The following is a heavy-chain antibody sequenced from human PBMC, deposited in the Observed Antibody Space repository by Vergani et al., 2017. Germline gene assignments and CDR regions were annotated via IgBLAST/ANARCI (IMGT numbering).Heavy chain of an antibody. V-gene: IGHV1-3*01. CDR2: INAGNGNA. CDR1: GYTFTSYA. Sequence: QVQLVQSGAEVQTPGASVKVSCKASGYTFTSYAMHWVRQAPGQRLEWMGWINAGNGNAKYSQKFQGRVTITRDTSASTAYMELSSLRSEDTAVYYCARGYCSGGSCSNYYYYGMDVWGQGTTVTVSS. CDR3: ARGYCSGGSCSNYYYYGMDV. J-gene: IGHJ6*02. D-gene: IGHD2-15*01.